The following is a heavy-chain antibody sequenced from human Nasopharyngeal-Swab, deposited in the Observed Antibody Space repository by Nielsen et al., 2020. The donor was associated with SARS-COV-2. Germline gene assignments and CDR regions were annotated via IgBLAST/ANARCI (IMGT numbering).Heavy chain of an antibody. V-gene: IGHV4-61*01. Sequence: SETLSLTCTVSGGSVSSNIYYWSWIRQPPGKGLEWIGYIYYIGSTNYSPSLKSRVTISVDTSKNQFSLKLSSVTAADTAVYYCAKSPLYYSGSSGYPVGFDYWGQGTLVTVSS. CDR2: IYYIGST. J-gene: IGHJ4*02. D-gene: IGHD3-22*01. CDR3: AKSPLYYSGSSGYPVGFDY. CDR1: GGSVSSNIYY.